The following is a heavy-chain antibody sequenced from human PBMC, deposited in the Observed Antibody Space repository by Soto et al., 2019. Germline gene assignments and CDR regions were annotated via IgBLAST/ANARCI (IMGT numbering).Heavy chain of an antibody. CDR3: ARDPSTYYDFWSGYGTDGMDV. Sequence: PGGSLRLSCAASGFTFSSYSMNWVRQAPGKGLEWVSYISSSSSTIYYADSVKGRFTISRDNAKNSLYLQMNSLRDEDTAVYYCARDPSTYYDFWSGYGTDGMDVWGQGTTVTSP. J-gene: IGHJ6*02. V-gene: IGHV3-48*02. CDR2: ISSSSSTI. CDR1: GFTFSSYS. D-gene: IGHD3-3*01.